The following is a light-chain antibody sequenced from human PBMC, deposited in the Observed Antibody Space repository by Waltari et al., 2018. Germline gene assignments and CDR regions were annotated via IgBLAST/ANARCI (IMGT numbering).Light chain of an antibody. CDR1: NTNIGKYNL. V-gene: IGLV2-23*02. J-gene: IGLJ3*02. CDR3: CSCAVNGIVM. CDR2: EVS. Sequence: QSALTQPASVSGSPGQSITISCTGTNTNIGKYNLVSWYQQHPGKALIVIIYEVSKWPSGISKRFSGSKSGNTSSLTISGLQAEDEADYYCCSCAVNGIVMFGVGTKL.